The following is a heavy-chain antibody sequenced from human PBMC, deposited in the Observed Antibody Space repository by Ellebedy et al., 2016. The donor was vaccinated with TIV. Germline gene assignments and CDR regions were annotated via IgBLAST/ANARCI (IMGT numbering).Heavy chain of an antibody. CDR1: GYPFTTHP. Sequence: AASVKVSCKASGYPFTTHPITWVRQAPGQGLEWMGWISPYNGNTKYAQNFQDRLTMTTDTSTATAHMELRSLTSDDTAVYYCGRVQLSPIYFDYWGQGTLVTVSS. D-gene: IGHD3-16*02. CDR3: GRVQLSPIYFDY. V-gene: IGHV1-18*01. CDR2: ISPYNGNT. J-gene: IGHJ4*02.